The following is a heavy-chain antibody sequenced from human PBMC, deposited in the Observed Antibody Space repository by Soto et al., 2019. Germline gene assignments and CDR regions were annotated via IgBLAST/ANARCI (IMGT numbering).Heavy chain of an antibody. CDR1: GYTVTGHY. CDR2: INPTSGGT. V-gene: IGHV1-2*04. CDR3: ASGGPKGDLTRDYYYGMDV. J-gene: IGHJ6*02. D-gene: IGHD3-16*01. Sequence: QVELVQSGGEVIETGASVKVSCKASGYTVTGHYIHWVRQAPRQGLEWLGRINPTSGGTKNAQKLQAWDAMTRTTSITTADLEVSSLKSAATTVYYCASGGPKGDLTRDYYYGMDVWGHATAVTVSS.